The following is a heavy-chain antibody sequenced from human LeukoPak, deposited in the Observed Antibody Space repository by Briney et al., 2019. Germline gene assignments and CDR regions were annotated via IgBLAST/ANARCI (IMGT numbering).Heavy chain of an antibody. CDR3: ASSEWFGELLLDY. Sequence: AGSLRLSCAASGFTFSDYYTSWIRQAPGKGLEWVSYISSSGSTIYYADSVKGRFTISRDNAKNSLYLQMNSLRAEDTAVYYCASSEWFGELLLDYWGQGTLVTVSS. V-gene: IGHV3-11*04. CDR2: ISSSGSTI. D-gene: IGHD3-10*01. CDR1: GFTFSDYY. J-gene: IGHJ4*02.